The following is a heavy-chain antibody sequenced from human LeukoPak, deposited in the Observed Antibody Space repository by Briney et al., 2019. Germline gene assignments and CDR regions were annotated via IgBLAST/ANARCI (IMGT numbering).Heavy chain of an antibody. CDR3: AKAHYDYYDSSGYLY. J-gene: IGHJ4*02. D-gene: IGHD3-22*01. CDR1: GFTFSDYY. CDR2: ISGSGGST. V-gene: IGHV3-23*01. Sequence: GGSLRLSCAASGFTFSDYYMSWIRQAPGKGLEWVSAISGSGGSTYYADSVKGRFAISRDNSKNTLYLQMNSLRAEDTAVYYCAKAHYDYYDSSGYLYWGQGTLVTVSS.